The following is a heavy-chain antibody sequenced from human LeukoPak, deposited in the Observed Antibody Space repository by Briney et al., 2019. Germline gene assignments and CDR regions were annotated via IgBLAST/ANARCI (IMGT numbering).Heavy chain of an antibody. D-gene: IGHD5-18*01. CDR2: IYSGGST. CDR3: ARAGDTAMASYYFDY. V-gene: IGHV3-66*01. J-gene: IGHJ4*02. CDR1: GFTVSSNY. Sequence: GGSLRLSCAASGFTVSSNYMSWVRQAPGKGLEWVSVIYSGGSTYYADSVKGRFTISRDNSKNTLYLQMNSLRAEDTAVYYCARAGDTAMASYYFDYWGQGTLVTVSS.